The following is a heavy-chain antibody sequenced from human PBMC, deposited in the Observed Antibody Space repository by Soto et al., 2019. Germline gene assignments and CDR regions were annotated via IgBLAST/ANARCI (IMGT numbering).Heavy chain of an antibody. V-gene: IGHV5-51*01. CDR1: GYTFTSSW. D-gene: IGHD2-8*01. J-gene: IGHJ4*02. CDR3: ARLRSCSNGVCYKFDD. Sequence: XESLKISQKASGYTFTSSWLVWVRQMPGKGLEWMGIIYPGDSDTRYSPSFRGQITISADRSITTAYLQWSGLKASDTGMYYCARLRSCSNGVCYKFDDWGPGTLVTVSS. CDR2: IYPGDSDT.